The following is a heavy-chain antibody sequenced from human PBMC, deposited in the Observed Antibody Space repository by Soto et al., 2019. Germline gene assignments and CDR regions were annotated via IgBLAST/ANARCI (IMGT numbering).Heavy chain of an antibody. V-gene: IGHV3-23*01. CDR3: AKEGPDIVVVVAATGFDY. CDR2: ISGSGGST. Sequence: GGSLRLSCAASGFTFSSYAMSWVRQAPGKGLEWVSAISGSGGSTYYADSVKGRFTISRDNSKNTLYLQMNSLRAEDTAVYYCAKEGPDIVVVVAATGFDYWGQGTLVTVSS. J-gene: IGHJ4*02. D-gene: IGHD2-15*01. CDR1: GFTFSSYA.